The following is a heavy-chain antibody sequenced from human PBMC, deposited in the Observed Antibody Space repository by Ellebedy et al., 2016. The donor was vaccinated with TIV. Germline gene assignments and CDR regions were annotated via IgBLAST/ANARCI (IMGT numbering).Heavy chain of an antibody. Sequence: GESLKISCAASGFTFSTYGMQWVRQAPGKGLEWLSLIRYDGSYKYYADSVKGRFTISRDNSKNTRYLEMNSLRAEDTGVFYCGRVAAAGTSDYWGQGTLVTVSS. CDR3: GRVAAAGTSDY. D-gene: IGHD6-13*01. J-gene: IGHJ4*02. CDR1: GFTFSTYG. CDR2: IRYDGSYK. V-gene: IGHV3-30*19.